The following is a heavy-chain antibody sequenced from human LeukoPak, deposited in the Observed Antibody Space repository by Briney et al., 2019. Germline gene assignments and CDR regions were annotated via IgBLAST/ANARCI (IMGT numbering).Heavy chain of an antibody. CDR2: INPKNGGT. V-gene: IGHV1-2*02. Sequence: ASVKVSCKASGYSFTDYYIHWVRRAPGQGLEWMGWINPKNGGTNFAQKFQGRVTMTRDTSISTVYTELSNLRSDDTAVYYCARDQYCSGGNSCQQSNWFGPWGQGALVTVSS. J-gene: IGHJ5*02. CDR3: ARDQYCSGGNSCQQSNWFGP. CDR1: GYSFTDYY. D-gene: IGHD2-15*01.